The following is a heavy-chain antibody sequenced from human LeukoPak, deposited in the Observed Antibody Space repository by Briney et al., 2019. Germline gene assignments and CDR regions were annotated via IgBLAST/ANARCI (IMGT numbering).Heavy chain of an antibody. CDR2: INHSGST. Sequence: SETLSLTCAVYGGSFSGYYWSWIRQPPGKRLEWIGEINHSGSTNYNPSLKSRVTISVDTSKNQFSLKLSSVTAADTAVYYCARGRYYYGSGSYYNYWGQGTLVTVSS. D-gene: IGHD3-10*01. CDR1: GGSFSGYY. J-gene: IGHJ4*02. V-gene: IGHV4-34*01. CDR3: ARGRYYYGSGSYYNY.